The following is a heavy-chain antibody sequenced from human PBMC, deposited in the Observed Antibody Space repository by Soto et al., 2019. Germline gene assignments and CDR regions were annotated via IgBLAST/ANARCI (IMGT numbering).Heavy chain of an antibody. Sequence: QVQLVESGGGVVQPGRSLRLSCAASGLTLSRFAMHWVRQAPGKGLECVAVIGYDGSNKDYADSVKGRFTISRDNSKNTLYLQMNSLRPEDTAVYYCARDPVNYYGSWTYGMDVWGQGTTVTVSS. CDR1: GLTLSRFA. J-gene: IGHJ6*02. CDR3: ARDPVNYYGSWTYGMDV. D-gene: IGHD3-10*01. CDR2: IGYDGSNK. V-gene: IGHV3-30-3*01.